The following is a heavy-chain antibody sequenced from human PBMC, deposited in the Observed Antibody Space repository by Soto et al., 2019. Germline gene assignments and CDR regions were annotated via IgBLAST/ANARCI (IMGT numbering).Heavy chain of an antibody. Sequence: GGSLRLSCVASGFPVSNYELNWVRQAPGKGLEWISYISDSGTITRYADSVKGRFTVSRDSATASLYLQMSSLGVDDTAIYFCLRQYDSLGGLFVYWGHGTLVIV. CDR3: LRQYDSLGGLFVY. CDR1: GFPVSNYE. V-gene: IGHV3-48*03. CDR2: ISDSGTIT. D-gene: IGHD3-16*01. J-gene: IGHJ4*01.